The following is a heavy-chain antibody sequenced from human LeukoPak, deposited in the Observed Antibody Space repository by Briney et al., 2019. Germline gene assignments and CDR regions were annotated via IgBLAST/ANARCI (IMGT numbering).Heavy chain of an antibody. Sequence: AGGSLRLSCAASGFTFSSYAMSRVRQAPGKGLEWVSAISGSGGSTYYADSVKGRFTISRDNSKNTLYLQMNSLRAEDTAVYYCATTTVVTPPGYWGQGTLVTVSS. V-gene: IGHV3-23*01. CDR1: GFTFSSYA. D-gene: IGHD4-23*01. CDR3: ATTTVVTPPGY. CDR2: ISGSGGST. J-gene: IGHJ4*02.